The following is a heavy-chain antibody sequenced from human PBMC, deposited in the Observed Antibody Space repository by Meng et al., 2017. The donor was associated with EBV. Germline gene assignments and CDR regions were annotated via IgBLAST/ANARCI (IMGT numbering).Heavy chain of an antibody. V-gene: IGHV1-18*01. D-gene: IGHD5-12*01. CDR1: VYPFTSYG. CDR2: ISAYNGNT. J-gene: IGHJ5*02. CDR3: ARETSGYDFNWFDP. Sequence: RVQCGAGVKKPGASGKGSCKASVYPFTSYGISWVRQAPGQGLKWMGWISAYNGNTNYAQKLQGRVTMTTDTSTSTAYMELRSLRSDDTAVYYCARETSGYDFNWFDPWGQGTLVTVSS.